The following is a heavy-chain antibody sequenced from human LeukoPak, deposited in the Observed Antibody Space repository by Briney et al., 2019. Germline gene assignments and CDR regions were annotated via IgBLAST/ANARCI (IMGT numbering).Heavy chain of an antibody. CDR1: GYTFTSYD. Sequence: ASVKVSCKASGYTFTSYDINWVRQATGQGLEWMGWMNPNSGNTGYAQKFQGRVTMTRNTSISTAYMELSSLRSEDTAVYYCASTTAMVFYYYGMDVWGQGTTDTVSS. CDR2: MNPNSGNT. CDR3: ASTTAMVFYYYGMDV. V-gene: IGHV1-8*01. D-gene: IGHD5-18*01. J-gene: IGHJ6*02.